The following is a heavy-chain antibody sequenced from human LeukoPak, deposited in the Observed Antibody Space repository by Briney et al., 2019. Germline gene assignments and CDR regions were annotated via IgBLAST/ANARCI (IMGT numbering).Heavy chain of an antibody. J-gene: IGHJ4*02. CDR1: VDPFSGYY. CDR3: ARGRRWVRGVILDY. Sequence: SETLSLTCAVYVDPFSGYYWTWIRQPPGKGLEWIGEINRSESTNYNPSLKSPGNLSVDTSKNPFSLKLSSVTAADTAVYYCARGRRWVRGVILDYWGQGTLVTVSS. D-gene: IGHD3-10*01. CDR2: INRSEST. V-gene: IGHV4-34*01.